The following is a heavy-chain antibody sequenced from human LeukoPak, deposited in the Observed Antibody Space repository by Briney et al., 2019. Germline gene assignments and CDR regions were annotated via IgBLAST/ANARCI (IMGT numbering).Heavy chain of an antibody. CDR2: IYYSGST. V-gene: IGHV4-30-4*08. D-gene: IGHD5-18*01. J-gene: IGHJ4*02. CDR3: ARASGYSYGFDY. Sequence: SETLSLTCTVSGYSISSGYYWSWIRQPPGKGLEWIGYIYYSGSTYYNPSLKSRVTISVDTSKNQFSLKLSSVTAADTAVYYCARASGYSYGFDYWGQGTLVTVSS. CDR1: GYSISSGYY.